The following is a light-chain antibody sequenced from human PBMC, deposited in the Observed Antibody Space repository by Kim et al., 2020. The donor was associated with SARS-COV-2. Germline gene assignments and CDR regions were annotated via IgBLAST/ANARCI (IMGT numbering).Light chain of an antibody. Sequence: QSALTQPASVSGSPGQSITISCTGTSSDVGGYNYVSWYQQHPGKAPKLKIYEVSNRPSGVSNRFSGSKSGNTASLIISGLQTEDEADYYCSSYTSSSTLVVFGGGTQLTVL. CDR1: SSDVGGYNY. J-gene: IGLJ2*01. CDR3: SSYTSSSTLVV. V-gene: IGLV2-14*01. CDR2: EVS.